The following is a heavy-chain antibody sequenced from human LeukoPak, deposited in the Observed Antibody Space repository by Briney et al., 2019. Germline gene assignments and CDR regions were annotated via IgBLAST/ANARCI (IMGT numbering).Heavy chain of an antibody. D-gene: IGHD3-22*01. CDR3: ARVVAVTMIVVVTGDRYYFDY. CDR1: GGSISSSSYY. Sequence: SETLSLTCTVSGGSISSSSYYWGWIRQPPGKGLEWIGSIYYSGSTYYNPSLKSRVTISVDTSKNQFSLKLSSVTAADTAVYYCARVVAVTMIVVVTGDRYYFDYWGQGTLVTVSS. V-gene: IGHV4-39*07. CDR2: IYYSGST. J-gene: IGHJ4*02.